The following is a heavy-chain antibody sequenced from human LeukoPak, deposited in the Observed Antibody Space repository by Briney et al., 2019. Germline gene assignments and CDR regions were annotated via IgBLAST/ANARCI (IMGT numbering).Heavy chain of an antibody. Sequence: PGGSLRLSCAASGLTFTSYGISWVRQAPGQGLEWMGWISAYNGNTNYAQKLQGRVTMTTDTSTSTAYMELRSLRSDDTAVYYCARDGTYSSSWYYYYYGMDVWGQGTTVTVSS. CDR2: ISAYNGNT. V-gene: IGHV1-18*01. CDR1: GLTFTSYG. CDR3: ARDGTYSSSWYYYYYGMDV. D-gene: IGHD6-13*01. J-gene: IGHJ6*02.